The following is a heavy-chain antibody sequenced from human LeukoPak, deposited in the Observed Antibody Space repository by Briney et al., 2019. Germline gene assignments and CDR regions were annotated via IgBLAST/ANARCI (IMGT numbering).Heavy chain of an antibody. D-gene: IGHD6-13*01. CDR1: GFTFSAYW. J-gene: IGHJ4*02. Sequence: PGGSLRLSCAGSGFTFSAYWMSWVRQAPGKGLEWVATIREDGSEKYYVDSVKCRFTISRDNAKNSLYLQMNSLRAEDTAVYYCTRTGYRSNWYVPNWGQGTLVTVSS. CDR3: TRTGYRSNWYVPN. V-gene: IGHV3-7*01. CDR2: IREDGSEK.